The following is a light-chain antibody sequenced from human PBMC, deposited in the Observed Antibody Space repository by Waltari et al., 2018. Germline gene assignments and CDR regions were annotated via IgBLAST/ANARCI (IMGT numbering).Light chain of an antibody. CDR2: IAS. Sequence: IQLTQSPSSLSASVGDRVTITCRASQGISSFLAWYQQKPGKAPKVLIYIASTLQSGVPSRFSGSGSGTDFTLTISSLQPEDFATYYCQQYNNWPPYTFGQGTKLEIK. J-gene: IGKJ2*01. CDR1: QGISSF. CDR3: QQYNNWPPYT. V-gene: IGKV1-9*01.